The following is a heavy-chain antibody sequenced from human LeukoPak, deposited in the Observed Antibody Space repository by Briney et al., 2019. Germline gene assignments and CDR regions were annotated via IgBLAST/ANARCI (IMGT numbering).Heavy chain of an antibody. J-gene: IGHJ4*02. D-gene: IGHD2/OR15-2a*01. V-gene: IGHV5-51*01. CDR3: TTYSLRSYFDY. CDR2: IYPGDSDT. CDR1: GSSFTSYW. Sequence: GESLKISCQGSGSSFTSYWIGWVRQLPGKGLEWMGIIYPGDSDTRYSPSFQGQVTISADKSISTAYLQWSSLKASDTAMYYCTTYSLRSYFDYWGQGTLVTVSS.